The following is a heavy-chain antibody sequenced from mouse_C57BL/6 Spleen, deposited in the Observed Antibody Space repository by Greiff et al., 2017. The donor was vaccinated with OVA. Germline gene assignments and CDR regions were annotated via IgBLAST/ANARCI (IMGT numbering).Heavy chain of an antibody. D-gene: IGHD1-1*01. J-gene: IGHJ1*03. CDR2: IYPGSGST. V-gene: IGHV1-55*01. CDR1: GYTFTSYW. Sequence: QVQLQQSGAELVKPGASVKMSCKASGYTFTSYWITWVKQRPGQGLEWIGDIYPGSGSTNYNEKFKSKATLTVDTSSSTAYMQLSSLTSEDSAVYYCARATVVDTRYFDVWGTGTTVTVSS. CDR3: ARATVVDTRYFDV.